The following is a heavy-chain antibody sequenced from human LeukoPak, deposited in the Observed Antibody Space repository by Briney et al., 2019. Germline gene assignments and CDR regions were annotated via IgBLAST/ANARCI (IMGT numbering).Heavy chain of an antibody. CDR2: IYSGGST. D-gene: IGHD6-13*01. J-gene: IGHJ6*02. Sequence: GGSLRLSCASSGFTVSSNYMSWVRQAAGKGLEWVSVIYSGGSTYYADSVKGRVTISKDKSKNTLYLQMNSLRAEDTAVYYCARDEARGDSSSWYEYYYYGMDVWGQGTTVTVSS. CDR1: GFTVSSNY. V-gene: IGHV3-66*01. CDR3: ARDEARGDSSSWYEYYYYGMDV.